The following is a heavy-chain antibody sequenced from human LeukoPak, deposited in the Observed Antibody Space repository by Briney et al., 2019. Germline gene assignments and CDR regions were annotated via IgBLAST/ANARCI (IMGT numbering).Heavy chain of an antibody. J-gene: IGHJ4*02. CDR2: IYESGST. CDR3: ARGFYYGSGQCYFDY. D-gene: IGHD3-10*01. CDR1: GYSISGGYY. Sequence: SKTLSLTCTVSGYSISGGYYWGWIRQPPGRGLEWIGSIYESGSTYYNPSLKSRVTISVDTSKNLFSLKLSSVAAADSAGYYCARGFYYGSGQCYFDYWGQGTLVTVSS. V-gene: IGHV4-38-2*02.